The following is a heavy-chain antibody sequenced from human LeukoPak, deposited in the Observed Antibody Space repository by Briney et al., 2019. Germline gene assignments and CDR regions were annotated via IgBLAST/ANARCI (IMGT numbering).Heavy chain of an antibody. D-gene: IGHD6-13*01. CDR3: ASGYSSSWHDY. CDR1: GFTFGDYG. J-gene: IGHJ4*02. V-gene: IGHV3-48*03. CDR2: ISSSGSTI. Sequence: GGSLRLSCTASGFTFGDYGMNWVRQAPGKGLEWVSYISSSGSTIYYADSVKGRFTISRDNAKNSLYLQMNSLRAEDTAVYYCASGYSSSWHDYWGQGTLVTVSS.